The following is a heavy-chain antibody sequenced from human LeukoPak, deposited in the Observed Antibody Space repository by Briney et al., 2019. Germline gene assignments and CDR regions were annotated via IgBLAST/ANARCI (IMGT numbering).Heavy chain of an antibody. CDR3: ARVYSSTWYDWFDP. J-gene: IGHJ5*02. D-gene: IGHD6-13*01. CDR1: GFTFDDSV. Sequence: PGGSLRLSCAASGFTFDDSVMSWVRQAPGKGLEWVSGINWNGGSTGYADSVKGRFTISRDNAKNSLYLQMNSLSAEDTALYYCARVYSSTWYDWFDPWGQGILVTVSS. CDR2: INWNGGST. V-gene: IGHV3-20*04.